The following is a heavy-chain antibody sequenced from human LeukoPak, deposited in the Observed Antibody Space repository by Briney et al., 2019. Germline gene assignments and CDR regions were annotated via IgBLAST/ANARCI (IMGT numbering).Heavy chain of an antibody. Sequence: GESLKISCKGSGHIFTTYWIGWVRQMPGKGLEWMGIIYPGDSDTRYSPSFQGQVTISADKSISTAYLQWSSLKASDTAMYYCARRATMVRGIINPSDYWGQGTLVTVSS. CDR3: ARRATMVRGIINPSDY. J-gene: IGHJ4*02. CDR2: IYPGDSDT. CDR1: GHIFTTYW. V-gene: IGHV5-51*01. D-gene: IGHD3-10*01.